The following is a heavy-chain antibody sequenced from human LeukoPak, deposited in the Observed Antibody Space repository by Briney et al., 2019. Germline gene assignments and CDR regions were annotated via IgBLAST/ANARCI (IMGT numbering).Heavy chain of an antibody. CDR2: IYSDNT. D-gene: IGHD4/OR15-4a*01. CDR3: ARRAGAYSHPYHY. J-gene: IGHJ4*02. V-gene: IGHV3-53*01. CDR1: GFTVSSNS. Sequence: GGSLRLSCTVSGFTVSSNSMSWVRQAPGKGLEWVSFIYSDNTHYSDSVKGRFTISRDNSKNTLYLQMNSLRAEDTAVNYCARRAGAYSHPYHYWGQGTLVSVFS.